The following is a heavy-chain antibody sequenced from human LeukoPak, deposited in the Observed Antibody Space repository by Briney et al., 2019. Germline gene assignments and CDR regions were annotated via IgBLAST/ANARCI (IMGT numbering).Heavy chain of an antibody. J-gene: IGHJ4*02. V-gene: IGHV4-59*01. CDR2: IYYGGST. CDR1: GGSISSYY. CDR3: ARDKGLYYFDY. Sequence: PSETLSLTCTVSGGSISSYYWSWIRQPPGKGLEWIGYIYYGGSTNYNPSLKSRVTISVDTSKNQFSLKLSSVTAADTAVYYCARDKGLYYFDYWGQGTLVTVSS.